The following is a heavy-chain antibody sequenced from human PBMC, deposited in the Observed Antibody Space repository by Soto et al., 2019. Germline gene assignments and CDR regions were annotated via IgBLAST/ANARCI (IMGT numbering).Heavy chain of an antibody. Sequence: SETLSLTCTVSGGSITSYNWNWLRQPPGKALEWIGYVYNSGSTNYNPSLKSRATISVDKSKNQFSLKLSSVTATDTAVYYCARDQLEGNWFDPWGQGTLVTVSS. J-gene: IGHJ5*02. V-gene: IGHV4-59*12. CDR3: ARDQLEGNWFDP. D-gene: IGHD1-1*01. CDR1: GGSITSYN. CDR2: VYNSGST.